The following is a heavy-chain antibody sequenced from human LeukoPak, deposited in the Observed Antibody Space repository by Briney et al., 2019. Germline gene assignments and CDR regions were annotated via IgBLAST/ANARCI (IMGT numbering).Heavy chain of an antibody. D-gene: IGHD3-10*01. CDR2: ISGSGGST. J-gene: IGHJ4*02. Sequence: GGSLRLSCAASGFTFSSHAMSWVRQAPGKGLEWVSAISGSGGSTYYADSVKGRFTISRDNSKNTLYLQMNSLIAEDTAVYYCATLTIALIWFGDFDYWGQATLVTASS. CDR3: ATLTIALIWFGDFDY. CDR1: GFTFSSHA. V-gene: IGHV3-23*01.